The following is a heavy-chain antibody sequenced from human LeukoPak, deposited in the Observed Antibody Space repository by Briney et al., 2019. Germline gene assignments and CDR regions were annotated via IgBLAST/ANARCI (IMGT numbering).Heavy chain of an antibody. J-gene: IGHJ5*02. V-gene: IGHV4-59*12. CDR1: GGSISSYY. Sequence: PSETLSLTCTVSGGSISSYYWSWIRQPPGKGLEWIGYIYYSGSTNYNPSLKSRVTISVDTSKNQFSLKLSSVTAADTAVYYCASLPDYYDSSGLIRRGFDPWGQGTLVTVSS. CDR2: IYYSGST. D-gene: IGHD3-22*01. CDR3: ASLPDYYDSSGLIRRGFDP.